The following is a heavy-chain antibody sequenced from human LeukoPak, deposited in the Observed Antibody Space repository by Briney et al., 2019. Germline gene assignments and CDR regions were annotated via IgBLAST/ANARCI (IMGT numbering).Heavy chain of an antibody. CDR2: INGDGSIT. J-gene: IGHJ4*02. V-gene: IGHV3-74*01. Sequence: GGSLRLSCAGSRLTLSSYWMQWVRQAPGKGLVWVSRINGDGSITDYADSVKGRFTISRDNAKNTLFLQMGSLRDEDTAVYYCVRDLQDWGQGTLVTVSS. CDR1: RLTLSSYW. CDR3: VRDLQD.